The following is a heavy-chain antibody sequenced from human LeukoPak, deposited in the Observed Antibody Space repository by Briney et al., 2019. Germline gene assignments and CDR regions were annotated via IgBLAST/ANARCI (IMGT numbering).Heavy chain of an antibody. CDR1: GFTFSSYG. D-gene: IGHD3-10*01. V-gene: IGHV3-30*02. CDR3: AKNMNCYGSGSYD. Sequence: GGSLRLSCAASGFTFSSYGMHWVRQAPGKGLEWVAFIRYDGSNKYYADSVKGRFTISRDNSKNTLYLQMNSLRAEDTAVYYCAKNMNCYGSGSYDWGQGTLVTVSS. J-gene: IGHJ4*02. CDR2: IRYDGSNK.